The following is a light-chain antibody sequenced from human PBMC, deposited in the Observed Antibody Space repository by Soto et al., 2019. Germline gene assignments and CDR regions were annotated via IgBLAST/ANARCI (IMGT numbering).Light chain of an antibody. J-gene: IGKJ5*01. CDR1: QGISNF. V-gene: IGKV1-27*01. Sequence: DIQMTQSPSSLSASVGDRVTIACLASQGISNFLAWYQQKPGKVPKLLISAASTLQSGVTSRFSGSGSGTDFTLTITSLQPEDVATYYCQKYSSVITVGQGTRLEIK. CDR3: QKYSSVIT. CDR2: AAS.